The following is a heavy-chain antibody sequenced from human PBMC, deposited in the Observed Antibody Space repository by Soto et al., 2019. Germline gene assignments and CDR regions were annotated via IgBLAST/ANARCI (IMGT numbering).Heavy chain of an antibody. J-gene: IGHJ6*01. CDR3: ARDGGSGMDV. D-gene: IGHD3-16*01. Sequence: SVTVSCKACGYTFATCAIRWVRQAPGHRLEWMGWSNAGNGYTQYSQDFQGRVTITRDTSASTAYMELSSLRSDVMGVYYCARDGGSGMDVWGQGTMVSVSS. CDR1: GYTFATCA. CDR2: SNAGNGYT. V-gene: IGHV1-3*02.